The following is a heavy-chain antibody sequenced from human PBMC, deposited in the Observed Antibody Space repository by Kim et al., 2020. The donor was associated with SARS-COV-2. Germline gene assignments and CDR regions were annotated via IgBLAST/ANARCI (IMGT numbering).Heavy chain of an antibody. CDR3: ARDRETYYYGSGSYYIGDAFDI. CDR2: ISSSGSTI. J-gene: IGHJ3*02. V-gene: IGHV3-48*03. CDR1: GFTFSSYE. Sequence: GGSLRLSCAASGFTFSSYEMNWVRQAPGKGLEWVSYISSSGSTIYYADSVKGRFTISRDNAKNSLYLQMNSLRAEDTAVYYCARDRETYYYGSGSYYIGDAFDIWGQGTMVTVSS. D-gene: IGHD3-10*01.